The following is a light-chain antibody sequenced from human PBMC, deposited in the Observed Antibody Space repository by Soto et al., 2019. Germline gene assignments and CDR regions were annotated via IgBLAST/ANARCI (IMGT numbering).Light chain of an antibody. CDR3: HQTYSVPPT. CDR2: AAS. V-gene: IGKV1-39*01. CDR1: QSIGNF. J-gene: IGKJ3*01. Sequence: DIQMTPSPSSLSASVGDRVTITCRASQSIGNFLNWYQQKPGKPPKLLIYAASSLQNGVPSGFSGSGSGIDFTLTISSLQPEDFATYYCHQTYSVPPTFGPGTKV.